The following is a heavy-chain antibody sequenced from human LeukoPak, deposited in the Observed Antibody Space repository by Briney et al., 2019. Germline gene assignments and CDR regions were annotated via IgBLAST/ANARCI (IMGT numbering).Heavy chain of an antibody. J-gene: IGHJ5*02. V-gene: IGHV1-69*13. CDR2: IIPVFGTA. D-gene: IGHD2-15*01. Sequence: SVKVSCKASGGTFSSYTINWVRQAPGQGLEWMGGIIPVFGTANYVQKFQGRVTITADESTSTAYMELSSLRSEDTAVYYCARDPVFQLYCSGGSCNWFDPWGQGTLVTVSS. CDR3: ARDPVFQLYCSGGSCNWFDP. CDR1: GGTFSSYT.